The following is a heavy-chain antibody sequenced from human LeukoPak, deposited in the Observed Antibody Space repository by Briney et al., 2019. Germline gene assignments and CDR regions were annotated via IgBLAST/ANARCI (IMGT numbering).Heavy chain of an antibody. CDR2: ISYDGSNK. CDR1: GFTFSSYA. Sequence: PGRSLRLSCAASGFTFSSYAMHWVRQAPGKGLEWVAVISYDGSNKYYADSVKGRFTFSRDNSKNTLYLQMNSLGAEDTAVYYCARGGVVVITTADYWGQETLVTVSS. V-gene: IGHV3-30-3*01. D-gene: IGHD3-22*01. J-gene: IGHJ4*02. CDR3: ARGGVVVITTADY.